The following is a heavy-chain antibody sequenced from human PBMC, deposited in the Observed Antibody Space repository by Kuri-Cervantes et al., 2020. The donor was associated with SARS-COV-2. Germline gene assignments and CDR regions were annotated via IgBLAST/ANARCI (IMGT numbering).Heavy chain of an antibody. CDR2: ISGSAGST. J-gene: IGHJ5*01. V-gene: IGHV3-23*01. CDR3: AKGASNYYTLGWFDS. D-gene: IGHD3-3*01. CDR1: PLTFSTYA. Sequence: GGSLRLSCAASPLTFSTYAMTWVRQAPGKGLEWVSTISGSAGSTYSADSVKGRFTISRDNSKNTLYLQMNSLRAEDTAVYYCAKGASNYYTLGWFDSWGQGTLVTVSS.